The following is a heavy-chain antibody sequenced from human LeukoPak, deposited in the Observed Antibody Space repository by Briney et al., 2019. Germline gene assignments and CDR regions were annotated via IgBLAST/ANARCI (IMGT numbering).Heavy chain of an antibody. CDR2: ISAYNGNT. CDR1: GYTFTSYG. V-gene: IGHV1-18*01. CDR3: ARDVGDMVRGDVAFLFDY. Sequence: ASVKVSCKASGYTFTSYGISWVRQAPGQGLEWMGWISAYNGNTNYAQKLQGRVAMTTDTSTSTAYMELRSLRSDDTAVYYCARDVGDMVRGDVAFLFDYWGQGTLVTVSS. D-gene: IGHD3-10*01. J-gene: IGHJ4*02.